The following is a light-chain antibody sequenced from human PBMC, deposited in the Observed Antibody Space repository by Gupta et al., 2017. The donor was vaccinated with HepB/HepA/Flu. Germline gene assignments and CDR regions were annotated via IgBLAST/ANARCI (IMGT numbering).Light chain of an antibody. V-gene: IGKV1-5*03. CDR2: KTS. CDR1: RHIYSW. Sequence: DIQMTQSPSTLSASVGDRVTITCRASRHIYSWLAWYQQKLGKPPKLLIYKTSTLHGGVPSRFGGSGSGTEFTLTISSLQPDDSATYYCQQYSIYWTFGQGTKVEV. J-gene: IGKJ1*01. CDR3: QQYSIYWT.